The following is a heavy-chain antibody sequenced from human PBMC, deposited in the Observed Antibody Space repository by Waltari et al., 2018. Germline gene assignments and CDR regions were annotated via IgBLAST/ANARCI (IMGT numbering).Heavy chain of an antibody. Sequence: QLQLQESGPGLVKPSETLSLTCSVSGGSIINSDYYWNWIRQPPGKGLEWIGSIFHTGSAYYNPSLQGRVTMSVDTSRSYFSLTLNSVTADTAVYYCARDPAMPRGQMDYWGQGALVTVSS. CDR1: GGSIINSDYY. J-gene: IGHJ4*02. V-gene: IGHV4-39*07. CDR3: ARDPAMPRGQMDY. CDR2: IFHTGSA. D-gene: IGHD2-2*01.